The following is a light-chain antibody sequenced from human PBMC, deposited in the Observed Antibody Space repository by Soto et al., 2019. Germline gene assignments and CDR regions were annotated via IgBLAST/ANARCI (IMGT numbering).Light chain of an antibody. Sequence: DIPMTQSPSSVSAAVGDRVTITCRASQGINKWLAWYQQKPGKAPQLLISAASTLRSGVPSRFSGSGSGTDFILTISNLQPEDFATYFCQQANSFPLTFGGGTRVEIK. CDR3: QQANSFPLT. V-gene: IGKV1-12*01. CDR2: AAS. J-gene: IGKJ4*01. CDR1: QGINKW.